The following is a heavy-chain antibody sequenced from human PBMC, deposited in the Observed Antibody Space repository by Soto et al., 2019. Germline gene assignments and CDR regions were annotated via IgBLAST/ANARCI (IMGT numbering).Heavy chain of an antibody. J-gene: IGHJ4*02. CDR3: ASKHSSRAFDY. V-gene: IGHV3-74*01. CDR1: GFTFSSYW. CDR2: INSDGSST. Sequence: EVPLVESGGGLVQPGGSLRLSCAASGFTFSSYWMHWVRQAPGKGPVWVSRINSDGSSTTYADSVKGRFTISRDNAKNTVYLQMNSLRAEDTAVYYCASKHSSRAFDYWGQGTLVTVSS. D-gene: IGHD6-13*01.